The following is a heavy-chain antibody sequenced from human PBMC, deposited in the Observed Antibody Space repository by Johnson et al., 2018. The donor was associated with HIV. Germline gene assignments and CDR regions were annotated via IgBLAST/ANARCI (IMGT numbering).Heavy chain of an antibody. Sequence: VQLVESGGGVIRPGGSLRLSCAASGFTFDDYAMHWVRHAPGKGLEWVSGISWNRGNIGYADSVKGRFTISRDNAKNSLYLPMNSLRAEETALYYCAREGFIPVLRRGGAFDIWGQGTMVTVSS. D-gene: IGHD3-3*01. J-gene: IGHJ3*02. V-gene: IGHV3-9*01. CDR2: ISWNRGNI. CDR3: AREGFIPVLRRGGAFDI. CDR1: GFTFDDYA.